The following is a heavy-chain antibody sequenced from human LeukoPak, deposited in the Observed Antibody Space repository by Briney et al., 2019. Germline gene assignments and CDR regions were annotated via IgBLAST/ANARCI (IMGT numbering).Heavy chain of an antibody. V-gene: IGHV1-2*02. CDR1: GYTFTGYY. CDR3: ARASLVAPRNYYMDV. Sequence: ASVTVSCKSSGYTFTGYYMHWVRQAPGQGLEWMGWINPNSGGTNYAQKFQGRVTMTRDTPISTAYMELSRLRSDDTAVYYCARASLVAPRNYYMDVWGKGTTVTVSS. D-gene: IGHD5-12*01. J-gene: IGHJ6*03. CDR2: INPNSGGT.